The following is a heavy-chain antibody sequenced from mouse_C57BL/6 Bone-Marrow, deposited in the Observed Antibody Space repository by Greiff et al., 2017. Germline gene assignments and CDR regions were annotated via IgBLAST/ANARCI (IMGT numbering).Heavy chain of an antibody. CDR3: ARHYSNWYFDV. Sequence: QVQLQQSGAELVKPGASVKISCKASGYAFSSYWMNWVKQRPGKGLEWIGQIYHGDGDTNYNGKFKGKATLTEDKSSSTAYMQLSSLTSEDSAVYFCARHYSNWYFDVWGTGTTVTVSS. CDR2: IYHGDGDT. D-gene: IGHD2-5*01. V-gene: IGHV1-80*01. J-gene: IGHJ1*03. CDR1: GYAFSSYW.